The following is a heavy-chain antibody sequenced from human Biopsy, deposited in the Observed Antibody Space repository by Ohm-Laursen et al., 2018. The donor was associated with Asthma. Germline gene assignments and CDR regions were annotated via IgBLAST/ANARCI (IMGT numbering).Heavy chain of an antibody. V-gene: IGHV4-39*02. CDR2: IYYSGRT. CDR1: GDAMSTSGSY. CDR3: ARAVSSSSYWYFDL. D-gene: IGHD6-6*01. J-gene: IGHJ2*01. Sequence: TLSLTCIVSGDAMSTSGSYWGWIRQSPGKGLEWIGSIYYSGRTYYNPSLESRFTISADTSKNHFSLKVTYVTAADTAVYYCARAVSSSSYWYFDLWGRGDLVTVSS.